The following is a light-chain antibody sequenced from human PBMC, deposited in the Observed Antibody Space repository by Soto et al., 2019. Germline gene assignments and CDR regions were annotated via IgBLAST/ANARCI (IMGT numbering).Light chain of an antibody. V-gene: IGKV3-20*01. CDR3: HQYGSTPWT. Sequence: NVLTQAPGTLSLSAGARSTLSSRASHTVTSSPLAWYQQRPGQAPRLLIYAASSRATATPDRFGGSGSGRDFTLPISRMEPEDFAVYYCHQYGSTPWTFGQGTKVEIK. CDR2: AAS. J-gene: IGKJ1*01. CDR1: HTVTSSP.